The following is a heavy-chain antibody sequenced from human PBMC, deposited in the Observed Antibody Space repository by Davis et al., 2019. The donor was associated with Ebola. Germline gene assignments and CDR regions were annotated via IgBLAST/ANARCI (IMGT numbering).Heavy chain of an antibody. CDR2: IYYSGST. D-gene: IGHD2-15*01. CDR1: GGSISSSSYY. J-gene: IGHJ2*01. Sequence: PSETLSLTCTVSGGSISSSSYYWGWIRQPPGKGLEWIGSIYYSGSTYYNPSLKSRVTISVDTSKNQFSLKLSSVTAADTAVYYCARRLRTYCSGGSCYSAWYFDLWGRGTLATVSS. CDR3: ARRLRTYCSGGSCYSAWYFDL. V-gene: IGHV4-39*01.